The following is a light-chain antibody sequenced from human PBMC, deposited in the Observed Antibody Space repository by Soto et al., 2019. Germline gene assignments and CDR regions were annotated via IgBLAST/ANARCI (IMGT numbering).Light chain of an antibody. J-gene: IGLJ2*01. CDR2: DVS. CDR3: SSYTSSSALL. V-gene: IGLV2-14*01. CDR1: SSDVGAYNY. Sequence: QSVLTQPASVSGSPGQSITISCTGTSSDVGAYNYVSWYQQHPGKAPKLMIYDVSYRPSGISNRFSGSKSGNTASLTISGLQAEDEADYYCSSYTSSSALLFGGGTKVTVL.